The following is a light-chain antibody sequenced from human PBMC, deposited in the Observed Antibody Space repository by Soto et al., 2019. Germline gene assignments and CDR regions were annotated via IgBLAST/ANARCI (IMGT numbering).Light chain of an antibody. J-gene: IGKJ5*01. CDR3: QQYGSPIT. CDR1: QSVSSNY. Sequence: EIVLTQSPGTLSLSPGERATLSCRASQSVSSNYLAWYQQKPGQAPRLLIYGASSRATGIPDRFSGSGSGTDFTLTTSRLEPEDFAVYYCQQYGSPITFGQGTRLEIK. CDR2: GAS. V-gene: IGKV3-20*01.